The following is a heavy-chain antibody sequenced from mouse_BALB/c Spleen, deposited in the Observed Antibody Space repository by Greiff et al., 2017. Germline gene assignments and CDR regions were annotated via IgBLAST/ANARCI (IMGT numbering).Heavy chain of an antibody. V-gene: IGHV5-9-3*01. D-gene: IGHD2-14*01. CDR1: GFTFSSYA. Sequence: EVQGVESGGGLVKPGGSLKLSCAASGFTFSSYAMSWVRQTPEKRLEWVATISSGGSYTYYPDSVKGRFTISRDNAKNTLYLQMSSLRSEDTAMYYCARQREYGVRRFYYAMDYWGQGTSVTVSS. CDR2: ISSGGSYT. CDR3: ARQREYGVRRFYYAMDY. J-gene: IGHJ4*01.